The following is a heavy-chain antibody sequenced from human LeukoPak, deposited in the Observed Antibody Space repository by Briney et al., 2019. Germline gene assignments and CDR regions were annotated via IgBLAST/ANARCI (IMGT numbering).Heavy chain of an antibody. CDR3: AKDPHQLILSNYFDD. Sequence: PGGSLRLSCAASGFTFSSRAMYWVRRAPAKGLEWVAGLSYDGSNTYYLDSVKGRFTISGDNSKNTLYLQMDSLRTEDTAVYYCAKDPHQLILSNYFDDWGQGTLVTVSS. CDR2: LSYDGSNT. V-gene: IGHV3-30*18. CDR1: GFTFSSRA. J-gene: IGHJ4*02. D-gene: IGHD2/OR15-2a*01.